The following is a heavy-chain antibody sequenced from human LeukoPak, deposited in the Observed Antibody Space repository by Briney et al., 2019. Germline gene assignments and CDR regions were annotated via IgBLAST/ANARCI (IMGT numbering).Heavy chain of an antibody. CDR1: GGTFSSYA. Sequence: SVKVSCKASGGTFSSYAISWVRQAPGQGLEWMGRIIPILGITNYAQKFQGRVTITADKSTSTAYMELSSLRSEDTALYYCARALRGGSLDYWGQGTLVTVSS. V-gene: IGHV1-69*04. D-gene: IGHD1-26*01. CDR2: IIPILGIT. CDR3: ARALRGGSLDY. J-gene: IGHJ4*02.